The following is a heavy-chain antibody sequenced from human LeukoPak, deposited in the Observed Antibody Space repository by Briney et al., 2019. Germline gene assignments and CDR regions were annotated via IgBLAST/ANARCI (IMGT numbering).Heavy chain of an antibody. CDR3: AKDAITFGGVIVFNFDY. CDR1: GFTFSSYG. V-gene: IGHV3-30*18. D-gene: IGHD3-16*02. J-gene: IGHJ4*02. Sequence: GGSLRLSCAASGFTFSSYGMHWVRQAPGKGLEWVAVISYDGSNKYYADSVKGRFTISRDNSKNTLYLQMNSLRAEDTAVYYCAKDAITFGGVIVFNFDYWGQGTLVTVSS. CDR2: ISYDGSNK.